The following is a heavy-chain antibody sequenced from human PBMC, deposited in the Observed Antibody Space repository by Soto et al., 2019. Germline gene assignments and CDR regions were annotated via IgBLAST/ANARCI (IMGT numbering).Heavy chain of an antibody. CDR2: ITSDGSST. CDR3: ARKRRGGFGDV. J-gene: IGHJ6*01. CDR1: GFTFSSYY. V-gene: IGHV3-74*01. D-gene: IGHD3-10*01. Sequence: EVQLVESGGGLVQPGGSLRLSCAASGFTFSSYYMNWVRQAPGKGLVWVARITSDGSSTTYADSVKGRFTISRDNAKNTLYLQMDSLRAEDTAVYYCARKRRGGFGDVWGQGTTVTVSS.